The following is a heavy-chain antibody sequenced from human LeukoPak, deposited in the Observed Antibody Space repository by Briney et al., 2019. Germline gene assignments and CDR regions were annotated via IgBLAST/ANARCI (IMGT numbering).Heavy chain of an antibody. V-gene: IGHV3-23*01. Sequence: PGGSLRLSCAASGFTFSSYAMSWVRQAPGKGLEWVSGISGSGGSTYYADSVKGRFTISRDNSKNTLYLQMNSLRAEDTAVYYCAKGRWPGELIPFDYWGQGTLVSVSS. CDR2: ISGSGGST. CDR1: GFTFSSYA. CDR3: AKGRWPGELIPFDY. D-gene: IGHD3-10*01. J-gene: IGHJ4*02.